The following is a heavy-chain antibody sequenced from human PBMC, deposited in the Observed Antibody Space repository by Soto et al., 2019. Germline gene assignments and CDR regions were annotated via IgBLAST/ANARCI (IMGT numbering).Heavy chain of an antibody. CDR3: ARTPGRDYYGSGSYYSYFDY. D-gene: IGHD3-10*01. CDR1: GFTFSSYG. Sequence: PGGSLRLSCAASGFTFSSYGMHWVRQAPGKGLEWVAVIWYDGSNKYYADSVKGRFTISRDNSKNTLYLQMNSLRAEDTAVYYCARTPGRDYYGSGSYYSYFDYWGQGTLVTVSS. V-gene: IGHV3-33*01. CDR2: IWYDGSNK. J-gene: IGHJ4*02.